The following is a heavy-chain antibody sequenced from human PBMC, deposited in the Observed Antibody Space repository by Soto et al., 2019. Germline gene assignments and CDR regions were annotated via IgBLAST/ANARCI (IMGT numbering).Heavy chain of an antibody. Sequence: PGGSLRLSCAASGFTFSSYGMHWVRQAPGKGLEWVAVISYDGSNKYYADSVKGRFTISRDNSKNTLYLQMNSLRAEDTAVYYCAKDQGSSYYYYGMDVWGQGTTVTVAS. V-gene: IGHV3-30*18. CDR3: AKDQGSSYYYYGMDV. CDR1: GFTFSSYG. J-gene: IGHJ6*02. CDR2: ISYDGSNK.